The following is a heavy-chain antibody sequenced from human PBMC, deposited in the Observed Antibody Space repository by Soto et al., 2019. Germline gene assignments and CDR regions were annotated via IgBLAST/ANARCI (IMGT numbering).Heavy chain of an antibody. D-gene: IGHD4-17*01. CDR2: INHSGST. V-gene: IGHV4-34*01. J-gene: IGHJ4*02. CDR3: ARGGYGDYPGTADFDY. Sequence: SETLSLTCAVYGGSFSGYYWSWIRQPPGKGLEWIGEINHSGSTNYNPSLKSRVTISVDTSKNQFSLKLSSVTAADTAVYYRARGGYGDYPGTADFDYWGQGTLVTVSS. CDR1: GGSFSGYY.